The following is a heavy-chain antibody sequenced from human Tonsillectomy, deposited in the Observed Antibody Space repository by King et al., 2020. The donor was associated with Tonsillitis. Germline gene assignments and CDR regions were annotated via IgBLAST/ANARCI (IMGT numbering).Heavy chain of an antibody. V-gene: IGHV1-69*06. CDR3: ARDPNWNEQDYFFDY. CDR1: GGTFRNYG. CDR2: LIVHSGTV. D-gene: IGHD1-1*01. J-gene: IGHJ4*02. Sequence: VQLVESGAEVKKPGSSVRVSCKAFGGTFRNYGISWVRQAPGQGLEWMGGLIVHSGTVNYAPKFQGRVTMTADKSTTTAYLELSGLRFEDTAMYYCARDPNWNEQDYFFDYWGQGTLVTVSS.